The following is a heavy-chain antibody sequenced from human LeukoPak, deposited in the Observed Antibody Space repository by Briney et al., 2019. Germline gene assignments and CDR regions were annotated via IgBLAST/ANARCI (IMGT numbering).Heavy chain of an antibody. CDR3: AIVHRDNWNDGDYFDY. CDR1: GFTFSSYE. J-gene: IGHJ4*02. Sequence: GGSLRLSCAASGFTFSSYEMNWVRQAPGKGREWVSYISSSGSTIYYADSVKGRFTISRDNAKNSLYLQMNSLRAEDTAVYYCAIVHRDNWNDGDYFDYWGQGTLVTVSS. CDR2: ISSSGSTI. D-gene: IGHD1-20*01. V-gene: IGHV3-48*03.